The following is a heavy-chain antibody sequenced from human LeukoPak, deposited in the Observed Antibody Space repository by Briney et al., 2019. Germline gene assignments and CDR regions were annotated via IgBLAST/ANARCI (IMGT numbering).Heavy chain of an antibody. Sequence: GSLRLSCAASGFTVSSNYMSWVRQAPGKGLEWVSVIYSGGSTYYVDSVKGRFTISRDNSKNTLYLQMNSLRAEDTAVYYCARDYWAGTRNVYYYYYMDVWGKGTTVTVSS. V-gene: IGHV3-66*02. D-gene: IGHD1-1*01. CDR2: IYSGGST. J-gene: IGHJ6*03. CDR1: GFTVSSNY. CDR3: ARDYWAGTRNVYYYYYMDV.